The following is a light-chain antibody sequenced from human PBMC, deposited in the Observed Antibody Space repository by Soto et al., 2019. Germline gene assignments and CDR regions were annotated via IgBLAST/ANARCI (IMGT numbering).Light chain of an antibody. CDR1: QSISSY. Sequence: DIQMTQSPSSLSASVGDRVTITCRASQSISSYLNWYQQKPGKAPNLLIYAASSLQSGVPSRFSGSGSGTDFTLTISSLQPEDFATYYCQQYYRYPWTFGQGTKVEIK. V-gene: IGKV1-39*01. CDR2: AAS. J-gene: IGKJ1*01. CDR3: QQYYRYPWT.